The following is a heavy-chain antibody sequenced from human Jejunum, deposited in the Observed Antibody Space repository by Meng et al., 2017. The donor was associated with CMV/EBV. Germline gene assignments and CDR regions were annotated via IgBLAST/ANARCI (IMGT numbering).Heavy chain of an antibody. V-gene: IGHV3-7*01. CDR2: IKEDGSQT. J-gene: IGHJ4*02. D-gene: IGHD6-19*01. Sequence: AASGFTFPAYWMTWVRQAPGKGLEWVANIKEDGSQTSYVDSVKGRFTISRDNARNSLCLQMNSLRVEDTAMYYCARYNSSASHDFWGQGTLVTVSS. CDR1: GFTFPAYW. CDR3: ARYNSSASHDF.